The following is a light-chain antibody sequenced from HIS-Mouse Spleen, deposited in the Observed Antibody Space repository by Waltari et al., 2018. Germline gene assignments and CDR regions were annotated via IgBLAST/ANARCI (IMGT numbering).Light chain of an antibody. J-gene: IGLJ3*02. CDR2: EAS. CDR1: SRYVGSYTL. V-gene: IGLV2-23*01. CDR3: WSYAGSSTWV. Sequence: QSALPQPASVSGSPGQSITISCTGTSRYVGSYTLVSWYQQHPGTAPTPMIYEASKRRVGFATWLSGYKSGNTASLTISGLQAEDEADYYCWSYAGSSTWVFGGGTKLTVL.